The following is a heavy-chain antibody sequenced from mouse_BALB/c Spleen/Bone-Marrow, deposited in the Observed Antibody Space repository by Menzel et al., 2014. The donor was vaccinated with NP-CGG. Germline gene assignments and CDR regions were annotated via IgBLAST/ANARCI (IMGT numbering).Heavy chain of an antibody. J-gene: IGHJ4*01. Sequence: EVKVVESGGGLVKPGGSLKLSCAASGFTFSSYTMSWVRQTSEKRLEWVATISSGGSYTYYPDSVKGRFTISRDNAKNTLYLQMSSLKSEDTAMYYCTRDLYDGYSYYAMDYWGQGTSVTVSS. CDR3: TRDLYDGYSYYAMDY. V-gene: IGHV5-6-4*01. CDR1: GFTFSSYT. D-gene: IGHD2-3*01. CDR2: ISSGGSYT.